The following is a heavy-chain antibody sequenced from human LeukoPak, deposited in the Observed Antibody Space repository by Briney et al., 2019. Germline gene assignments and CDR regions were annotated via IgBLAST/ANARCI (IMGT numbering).Heavy chain of an antibody. CDR3: ASGVTHFDY. V-gene: IGHV3-7*01. CDR1: GFTFSSYW. J-gene: IGHJ4*02. CDR2: IKQDGSEK. D-gene: IGHD5-18*01. Sequence: GGSLRLSCAASGFTFSSYWMSWVRRAPGKGLEWVANIKQDGSEKYYVDSVKGRFTISRDDAKNSLYLQMNSLRAEDTAVYYCASGVTHFDYWGQGTLVTVSS.